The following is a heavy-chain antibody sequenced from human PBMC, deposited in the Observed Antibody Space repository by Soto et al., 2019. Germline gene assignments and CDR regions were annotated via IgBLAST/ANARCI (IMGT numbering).Heavy chain of an antibody. CDR1: GFTFSSYG. CDR3: ARVCRDYDILTGYWQRSPYGMDV. CDR2: IWYDGSNK. Sequence: GGSLRLSCAAPGFTFSSYGMHWVRQAPGKGLEWVAVIWYDGSNKYYADSVKGRFNISRENSKNTLYLQMNSLRAEDTAVYYCARVCRDYDILTGYWQRSPYGMDVWGQGTTVTVSS. J-gene: IGHJ6*02. V-gene: IGHV3-33*01. D-gene: IGHD3-9*01.